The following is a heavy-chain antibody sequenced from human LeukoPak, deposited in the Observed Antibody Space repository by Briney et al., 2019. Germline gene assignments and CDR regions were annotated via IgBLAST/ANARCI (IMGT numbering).Heavy chain of an antibody. V-gene: IGHV1-2*02. J-gene: IGHJ3*02. CDR2: INPSSGGT. Sequence: ASVKVSCKASGYTFTGYFMHWVGQAPGQGLEGMGWINPSSGGTNYAQKFQGRVTMTRVTSISTAYMELSRLRSDDTAVYYCARVFPTYAFDIWGQGTMVTVSS. CDR3: ARVFPTYAFDI. CDR1: GYTFTGYF.